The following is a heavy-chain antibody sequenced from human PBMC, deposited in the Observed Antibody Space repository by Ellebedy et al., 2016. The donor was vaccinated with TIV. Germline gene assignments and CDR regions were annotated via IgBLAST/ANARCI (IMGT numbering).Heavy chain of an antibody. D-gene: IGHD2-21*01. CDR1: GFTFSSYD. CDR3: ARVRFGDTAVDY. J-gene: IGHJ4*03. V-gene: IGHV3-13*01. CDR2: IGTAGDT. Sequence: GGSLRLSCAASGFTFSSYDMHWVRQGTGKGLEWVSAIGTAGDTYYQGSVKGRFTISRENAKNYLYLQITSLRAEETAVYYCARVRFGDTAVDYWGQGTLVTVSS.